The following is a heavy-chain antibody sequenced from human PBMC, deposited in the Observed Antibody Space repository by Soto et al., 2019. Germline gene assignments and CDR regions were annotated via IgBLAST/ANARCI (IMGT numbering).Heavy chain of an antibody. D-gene: IGHD2-8*01. CDR1: GGSISSYY. V-gene: IGHV4-59*01. CDR3: ARERYCTNGVCYPYYFDY. Sequence: QVQLQESGPGLVKPSDTLSLTCTVSGGSISSYYWSWIRQPPGKGLEWIGYIYYSGSTNYNPSLKSRVTISVDTSKNQFSLKLSSVTAADTAVYYCARERYCTNGVCYPYYFDYWGQGTLVTVSS. J-gene: IGHJ4*02. CDR2: IYYSGST.